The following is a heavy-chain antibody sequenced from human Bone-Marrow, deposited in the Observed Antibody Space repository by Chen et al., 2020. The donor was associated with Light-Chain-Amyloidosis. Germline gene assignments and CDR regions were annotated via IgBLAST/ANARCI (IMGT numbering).Heavy chain of an antibody. Sequence: EVQLLESGGGLVQPGGYLRLSCVAYGIVVNNYAMSWVRQAAGKGPEWVSLITGRCDTTQYAAFVKGRFTISIDNTKNTLFSQMNSLRAEDTALYDCVKDINGGLYGSVRDAAFDVWGQGTTVIVS. J-gene: IGHJ3*01. D-gene: IGHD3-16*01. V-gene: IGHV3-23*01. CDR3: VKDINGGLYGSVRDAAFDV. CDR1: GIVVNNYA. CDR2: ITGRCDTT.